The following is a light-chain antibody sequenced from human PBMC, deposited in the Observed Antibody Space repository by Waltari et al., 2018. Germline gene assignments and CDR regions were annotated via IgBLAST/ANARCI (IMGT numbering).Light chain of an antibody. CDR1: ALSKNY. CDR2: KDS. J-gene: IGLJ2*01. V-gene: IGLV3-16*01. CDR3: LSADSSGTSVV. Sequence: SYELIQQPSVPLSLGQLPCITRSGVALSKNYDYCYQQKPGQFPVLVIYKDSERPSGIPERFSGSSSGTIVTLTISGVQAEDEADYYCLSADSSGTSVVFGGGTKLTVL.